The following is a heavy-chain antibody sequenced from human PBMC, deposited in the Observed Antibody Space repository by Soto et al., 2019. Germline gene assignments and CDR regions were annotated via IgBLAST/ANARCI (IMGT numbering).Heavy chain of an antibody. D-gene: IGHD3-3*01. V-gene: IGHV1-18*04. CDR1: GYTFTSYG. CDR3: ARDYDFWSGYLDDDAFDI. J-gene: IGHJ3*02. Sequence: ASVKVSCKASGYTFTSYGISWVRQAPGQGLEWMGWISAYNGNTNYAQKLQGRVTMTTDTSTSTAYMELGSLRSDDTAVYYCARDYDFWSGYLDDDAFDIWGQGTMVTVSS. CDR2: ISAYNGNT.